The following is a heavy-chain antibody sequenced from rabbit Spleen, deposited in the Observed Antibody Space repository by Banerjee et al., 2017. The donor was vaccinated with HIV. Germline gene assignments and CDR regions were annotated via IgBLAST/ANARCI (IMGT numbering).Heavy chain of an antibody. Sequence: QLVESGGGLVQPEGSLALTCKASGFTISSSYYMCWVRQAPGKGLEWIGYIDPVFGSTYYASWVNGRFTISSHNAQNTLYLQLNSLTAADTATYFCVRGGYDDYGDFGYYFNLWGPGTLVTVS. CDR3: VRGGYDDYGDFGYYFNL. CDR1: GFTISSSYY. D-gene: IGHD2-1*01. V-gene: IGHV1S7*01. J-gene: IGHJ4*01. CDR2: IDPVFGST.